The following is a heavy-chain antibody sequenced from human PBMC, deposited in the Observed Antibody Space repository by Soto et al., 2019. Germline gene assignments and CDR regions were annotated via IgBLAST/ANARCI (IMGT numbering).Heavy chain of an antibody. CDR3: ARESSRSGATDY. Sequence: SETLSLTCAVSGGSISSGGYSWSWIRQPPGKGLEWIGYIYHSGSTYYNPSLKSRVTISVDRSKNQFSLKLSSVTAADTAVYYCARESSRSGATDYWGQGTLVTVSS. V-gene: IGHV4-30-2*01. D-gene: IGHD1-26*01. CDR2: IYHSGST. J-gene: IGHJ4*02. CDR1: GGSISSGGYS.